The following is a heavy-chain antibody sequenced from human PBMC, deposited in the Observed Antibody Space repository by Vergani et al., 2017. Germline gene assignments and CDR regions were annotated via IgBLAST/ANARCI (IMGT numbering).Heavy chain of an antibody. CDR2: VSTGTKSQ. CDR3: AKGLGHEFTTCYFYMDV. Sequence: EVQLVESGGGLVQPGGSLRLSCVVSGFDFSSYIMNWFRQAPGKGLEWVSFVSTGTKSQSYAESVKGRFTISRDSAKNSLYLQMDSLRAEDTAVYYCAKGLGHEFTTCYFYMDVWDKGTTVIVSS. J-gene: IGHJ6*03. D-gene: IGHD2-21*02. CDR1: GFDFSSYI. V-gene: IGHV3-48*01.